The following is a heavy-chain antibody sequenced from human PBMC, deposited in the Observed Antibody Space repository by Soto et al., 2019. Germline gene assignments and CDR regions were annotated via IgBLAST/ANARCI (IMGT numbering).Heavy chain of an antibody. D-gene: IGHD6-19*01. CDR1: GGSISSGGYY. CDR3: ARFVRYSSGWVHGWFDP. J-gene: IGHJ5*02. Sequence: QVQLQESGPGLVKPSQTLSLTCTVSGGSISSGGYYWSWIRQHPGKGLEWIGYIYYSGSTYYNPSLKSRVTISVDTSKNQFSLKLSSETAADTAVYYCARFVRYSSGWVHGWFDPWGQGTLVTVSS. CDR2: IYYSGST. V-gene: IGHV4-31*03.